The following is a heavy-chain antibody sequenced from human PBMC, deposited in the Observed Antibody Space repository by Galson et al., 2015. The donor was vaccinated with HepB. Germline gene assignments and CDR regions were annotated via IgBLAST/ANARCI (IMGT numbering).Heavy chain of an antibody. CDR1: GFTFSSYG. Sequence: SLRLSCAASGFTFSSYGMHWVRQAPGKGLEWVAVIWYDGSNKYYADSVKGRFTISRDNSKNTLYLQMNSLRAEDTAVYYCARDDGAATITYYYYYMDVWGKGTTVTVSS. V-gene: IGHV3-33*01. CDR3: ARDDGAATITYYYYYMDV. D-gene: IGHD5-12*01. CDR2: IWYDGSNK. J-gene: IGHJ6*03.